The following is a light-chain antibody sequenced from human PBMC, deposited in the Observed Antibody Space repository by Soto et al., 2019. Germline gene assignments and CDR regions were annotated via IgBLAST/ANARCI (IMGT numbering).Light chain of an antibody. V-gene: IGKV3D-15*02. J-gene: IGKJ1*01. CDR2: DSS. Sequence: EIVMTQSPATLSLSPGEGATLSCRASQNVKSNLAWYQHKPGQAPRLLIYDSSTRAAGIPARFSGDGSGTDFTLTISSLQSEDFALYYCQQYNESPTFGQGTKVDIK. CDR1: QNVKSN. CDR3: QQYNESPT.